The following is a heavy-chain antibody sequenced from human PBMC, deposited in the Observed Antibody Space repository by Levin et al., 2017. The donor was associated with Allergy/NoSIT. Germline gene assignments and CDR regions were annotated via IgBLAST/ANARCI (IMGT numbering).Heavy chain of an antibody. V-gene: IGHV3-30*18. CDR3: AKDSTGDGFDHFDP. Sequence: LSLTCAGSGFTFRSYGMHWVRPAPGKGLEWVAFISHDGSSKHYADSVKGRFTISRDNSKNTLNLQTNSLRADDTAVYYCAKDSTGDGFDHFDPWGQGTLVTVSS. CDR2: ISHDGSSK. D-gene: IGHD3-9*01. CDR1: GFTFRSYG. J-gene: IGHJ5*02.